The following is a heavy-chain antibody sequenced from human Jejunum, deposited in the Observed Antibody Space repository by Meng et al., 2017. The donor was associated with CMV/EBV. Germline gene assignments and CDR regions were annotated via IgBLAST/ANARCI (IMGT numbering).Heavy chain of an antibody. V-gene: IGHV3-7*01. Sequence: FSSYWMNWVRQAPGKGLEWVANIKPDGSEKYYEDSVKGRFTISRDNAKTSLYLQMNNLRAEDTAVYYCARAEYDFWSGYKYYLDYWGQGALVTVSS. J-gene: IGHJ4*02. CDR2: IKPDGSEK. D-gene: IGHD3-3*01. CDR3: ARAEYDFWSGYKYYLDY. CDR1: FSSYW.